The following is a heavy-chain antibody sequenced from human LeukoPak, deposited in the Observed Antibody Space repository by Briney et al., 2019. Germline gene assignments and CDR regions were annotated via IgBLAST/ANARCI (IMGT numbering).Heavy chain of an antibody. D-gene: IGHD3-10*01. CDR2: INPNSGGT. CDR1: GYTFTGYY. J-gene: IGHJ4*02. Sequence: ASVKVSCKASGYTFTGYYMHWVRQAPGQGLEWMGRINPNSGGTNYAQKFQGRVTMTRDTSISTAYMELSRLRSDDTAVYYCARGYYYGSGSYYSSRDNDYWGQRTLVTVSS. V-gene: IGHV1-2*06. CDR3: ARGYYYGSGSYYSSRDNDY.